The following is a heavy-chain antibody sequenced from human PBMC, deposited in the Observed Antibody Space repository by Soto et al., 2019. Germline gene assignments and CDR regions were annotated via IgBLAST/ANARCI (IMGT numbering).Heavy chain of an antibody. CDR1: GGSIRNYF. D-gene: IGHD1-20*01. V-gene: IGHV4-4*07. Sequence: QVQLQESGPGLVKPSETLSLICTVSGGSIRNYFWTWIRQPAGKGLEWIGRIYSSGNTVYNASLKSRVTMSIEMSKHQVSLKLSSMTAADTAVYYCVRDVESPGISGSWGAFDIWGQGTVVTVSS. J-gene: IGHJ3*02. CDR3: VRDVESPGISGSWGAFDI. CDR2: IYSSGNT.